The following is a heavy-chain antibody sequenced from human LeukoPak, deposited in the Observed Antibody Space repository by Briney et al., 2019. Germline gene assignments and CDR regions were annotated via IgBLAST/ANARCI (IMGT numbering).Heavy chain of an antibody. CDR2: ISSSSSYI. Sequence: PGGSLRLSCAASGFTFSSYSMNWVRQAPGKGLEWVSSISSSSSYIYYADSVKGRFTISRDNSKNSLYLQMNSLRTEDTALYYCAKDRGYYGFFDYWGQGTLVTVSS. V-gene: IGHV3-21*04. D-gene: IGHD3-10*01. CDR1: GFTFSSYS. CDR3: AKDRGYYGFFDY. J-gene: IGHJ4*02.